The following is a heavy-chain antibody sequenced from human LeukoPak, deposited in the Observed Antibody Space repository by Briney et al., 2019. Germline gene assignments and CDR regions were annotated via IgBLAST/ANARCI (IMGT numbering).Heavy chain of an antibody. Sequence: GGSLRLSCATSGFTFSSYAMSWVRQAPGEGLEWVSYISSSGSTIYYADSVKGRFTISRDNAKNSLYLQMNSLRAEDTAVYYCARDGPYSGYYFDYWGQGTLVTVSS. CDR2: ISSSGSTI. CDR1: GFTFSSYA. CDR3: ARDGPYSGYYFDY. D-gene: IGHD6-19*01. J-gene: IGHJ4*02. V-gene: IGHV3-48*04.